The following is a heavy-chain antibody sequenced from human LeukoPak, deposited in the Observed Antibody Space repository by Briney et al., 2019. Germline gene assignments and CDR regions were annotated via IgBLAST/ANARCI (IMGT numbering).Heavy chain of an antibody. CDR1: GGSFSGYY. CDR3: ATRYSSSSGPHYYYYMDV. Sequence: PSETLSLTCAVYGGSFSGYYWSWIRQPPGKGLEWIGEINHSGSTNYNPSLKSRVTISVDTSKNQFSLKLSSVTAADTAVYYCATRYSSSSGPHYYYYMDVWGKATTVSVSS. V-gene: IGHV4-34*01. J-gene: IGHJ6*03. D-gene: IGHD6-6*01. CDR2: INHSGST.